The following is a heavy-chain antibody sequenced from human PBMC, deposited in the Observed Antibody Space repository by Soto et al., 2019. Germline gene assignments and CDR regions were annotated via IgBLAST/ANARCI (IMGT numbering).Heavy chain of an antibody. J-gene: IGHJ6*02. Sequence: ASVKVSCKASGYTFTSYYTHWVRQAPGQGLEWMGIINPSGGSTSYAQKFQGRVTMTRDTSTSTVYMELSSLRSEDTAVYYCAREEGHFGSYPGIAAAGKGAYYYYYGMDVWGQGTTVTVSS. V-gene: IGHV1-46*01. CDR2: INPSGGST. CDR1: GYTFTSYY. D-gene: IGHD6-13*01. CDR3: AREEGHFGSYPGIAAAGKGAYYYYYGMDV.